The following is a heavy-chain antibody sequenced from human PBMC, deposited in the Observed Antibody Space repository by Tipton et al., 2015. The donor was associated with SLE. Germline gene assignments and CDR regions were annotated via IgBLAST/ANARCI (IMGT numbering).Heavy chain of an antibody. CDR3: ARVKDYYDFWSGSFDY. V-gene: IGHV3-30*03. CDR2: TSYDGSNK. J-gene: IGHJ4*02. CDR1: GFTFSSYG. Sequence: SLRLSCAASGFTFSSYGMHWVRQAPGKGLEWVAVTSYDGSNKYYADSVKGRFSISRDNSKNTLYLQMYSLRTEDAAVYYCARVKDYYDFWSGSFDYWGQGTLVTVSS. D-gene: IGHD3-3*01.